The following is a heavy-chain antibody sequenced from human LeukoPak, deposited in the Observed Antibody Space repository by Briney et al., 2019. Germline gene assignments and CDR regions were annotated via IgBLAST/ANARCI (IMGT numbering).Heavy chain of an antibody. CDR1: GYIFIDYY. J-gene: IGHJ4*02. CDR2: INPNSGGT. CDR3: ARAPIVGAVRHFDY. D-gene: IGHD1-26*01. V-gene: IGHV1-2*02. Sequence: HVASVKVSCKASGYIFIDYYIHWVRQAPGQGLEWMGWINPNSGGTKYAQKFQGRVTLTRDTPISTAYMELNSLNSDDTAVYYCARAPIVGAVRHFDYWGQGTLVTVSS.